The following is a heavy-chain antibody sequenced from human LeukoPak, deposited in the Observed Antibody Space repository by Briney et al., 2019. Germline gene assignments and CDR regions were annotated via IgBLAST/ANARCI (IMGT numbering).Heavy chain of an antibody. D-gene: IGHD6-6*01. CDR1: GGSISSYY. CDR2: IYTSGST. Sequence: SESLSLTCTVSGGSISSYYWSWIRQPAGKGLEWIGRIYTSGSTNYNPSLKSRVTMSVDTSKNQFSLKLSSVTAADTAVYYCARDRAARGEGYYLDYWGQGTLVTVSS. CDR3: ARDRAARGEGYYLDY. J-gene: IGHJ4*02. V-gene: IGHV4-4*07.